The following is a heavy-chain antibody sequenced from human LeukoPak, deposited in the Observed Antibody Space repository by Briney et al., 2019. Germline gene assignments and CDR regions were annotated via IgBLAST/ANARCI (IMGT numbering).Heavy chain of an antibody. V-gene: IGHV4-4*02. CDR1: GGSISSSNW. D-gene: IGHD2-21*02. CDR3: ARVGIVVVTAMGGFDY. Sequence: PSETLSLTCAVSGGSISSSNWWSWVRQPPGKGLEWIGEIYHSGSTNYNPSLKSRVTISVDKSKNQFSLKLSSVTAADTAVYYCARVGIVVVTAMGGFDYWGQGTLVTVSS. J-gene: IGHJ4*02. CDR2: IYHSGST.